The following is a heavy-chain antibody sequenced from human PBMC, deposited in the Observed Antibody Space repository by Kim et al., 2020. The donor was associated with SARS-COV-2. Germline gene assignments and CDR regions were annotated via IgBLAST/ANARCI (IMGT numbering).Heavy chain of an antibody. CDR3: ARDCPWVRGAPQSDYGMDV. Sequence: SVKVSCKVSGGTFSSYAISWVRQAPGQGLEWMGRIIPILGIANYAQKFQGRVTITADKSTSTAYMELSSLRSEDTAVYYCARDCPWVRGAPQSDYGMDVWGQGTTVTVSS. V-gene: IGHV1-69*04. D-gene: IGHD3-10*01. CDR2: IIPILGIA. J-gene: IGHJ6*02. CDR1: GGTFSSYA.